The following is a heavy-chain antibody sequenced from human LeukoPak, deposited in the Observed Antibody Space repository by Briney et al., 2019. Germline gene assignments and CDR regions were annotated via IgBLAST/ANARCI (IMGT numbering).Heavy chain of an antibody. CDR1: GGSISSSSYY. CDR3: ARGLLGYFMDV. V-gene: IGHV4-39*07. D-gene: IGHD6-13*01. CDR2: IYYSGST. J-gene: IGHJ6*03. Sequence: SETLSLTCTVSGGSISSSSYYWGWIRQPPGKGLEWIGSIYYSGSTNYNPSLKSRVTMSVDTSKNQFSLKVSSVTAADTAVYYCARGLLGYFMDVWGKGTTVTISS.